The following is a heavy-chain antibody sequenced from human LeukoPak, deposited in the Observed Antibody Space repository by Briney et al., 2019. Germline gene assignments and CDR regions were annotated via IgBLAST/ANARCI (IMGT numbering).Heavy chain of an antibody. CDR2: INHSGST. V-gene: IGHV4-34*01. D-gene: IGHD2-21*01. CDR1: GGSFSGYY. CDR3: ARAPYCGGDCYAFFDY. Sequence: PSETLSLTCAVYGGSFSGYYWSWIRQPPGKGLEWIGEINHSGSTNYNPSLKSRVTISVDTSKNQSSLKLSSVTAADTAVYYCARAPYCGGDCYAFFDYWGQGTLVTVSS. J-gene: IGHJ4*02.